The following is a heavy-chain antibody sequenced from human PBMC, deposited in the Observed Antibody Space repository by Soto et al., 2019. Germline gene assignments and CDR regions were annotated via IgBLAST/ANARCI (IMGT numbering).Heavy chain of an antibody. CDR2: ISAYNGNT. Sequence: GXSEQVSFKASCYTFPSYGVTWVRQAPGQGLEWMGWISAYNGNTNYAQKLQGRVTMTTDTSTSTAYMELRSLRSDDTAVYYCARDARGTRGFDEMDIWGQGTTVTVSS. J-gene: IGHJ6*02. V-gene: IGHV1-18*04. CDR1: CYTFPSYG. CDR3: ARDARGTRGFDEMDI. D-gene: IGHD3-9*01.